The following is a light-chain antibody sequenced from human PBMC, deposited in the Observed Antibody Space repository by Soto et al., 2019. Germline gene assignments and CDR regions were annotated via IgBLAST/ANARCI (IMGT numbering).Light chain of an antibody. J-gene: IGLJ2*01. CDR3: TSTTSSNTLL. CDR1: SSDVGGYNR. CDR2: EVS. V-gene: IGLV2-18*02. Sequence: QSVLIQPPSVSGSPGQSVTISCTGTSSDVGGYNRVSWYQQPPGTVPRLMIYEVSNRPSGVPDRFSGSKSGNTASLTISGLQSEDEADYYCTSTTSSNTLLFGGGTKVTVL.